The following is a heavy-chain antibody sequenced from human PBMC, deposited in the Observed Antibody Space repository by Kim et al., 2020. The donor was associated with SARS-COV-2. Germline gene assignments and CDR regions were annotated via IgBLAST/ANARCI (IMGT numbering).Heavy chain of an antibody. Sequence: SETLSLTCAVSGGSISSSNWWSWVRQPPGKGLEWIGEIYHSGSTNYNPSLKSRVTISVDKSKNQFSLKMSSVTAADTAVYYCARAHIVVVPAATLNWFDPWGQGTLVTVSS. CDR3: ARAHIVVVPAATLNWFDP. V-gene: IGHV4-4*02. CDR2: IYHSGST. D-gene: IGHD2-2*01. J-gene: IGHJ5*02. CDR1: GGSISSSNW.